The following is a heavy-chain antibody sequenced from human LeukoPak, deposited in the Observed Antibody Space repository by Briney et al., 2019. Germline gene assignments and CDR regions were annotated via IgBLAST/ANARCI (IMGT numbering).Heavy chain of an antibody. CDR2: ISGSGGST. Sequence: GASLRLSCAASGFTFSSYAMSWVRQAPGKGLEWASAISGSGGSTYYADSVKGRFTISRDNSKNTLYLQMNSLRAEDTAVYYCAGGYSYRDYYGMDVWGKGTTVTVSS. D-gene: IGHD5-18*01. V-gene: IGHV3-23*01. J-gene: IGHJ6*04. CDR1: GFTFSSYA. CDR3: AGGYSYRDYYGMDV.